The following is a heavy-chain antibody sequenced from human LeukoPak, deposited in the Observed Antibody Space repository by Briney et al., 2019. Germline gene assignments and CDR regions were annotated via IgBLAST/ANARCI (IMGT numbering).Heavy chain of an antibody. Sequence: GESLKISFQGSGXIFSSYCIGWGRQPPGKGLEWMGIIYPGNSDTTYSPSFQGQVTISADRSITTAYLQWSSLKASDTAMYYCARSPRDGYSDGVDDIWGQGTMVTVSS. CDR1: GXIFSSYC. D-gene: IGHD5-24*01. J-gene: IGHJ3*02. CDR2: IYPGNSDT. CDR3: ARSPRDGYSDGVDDI. V-gene: IGHV5-51*01.